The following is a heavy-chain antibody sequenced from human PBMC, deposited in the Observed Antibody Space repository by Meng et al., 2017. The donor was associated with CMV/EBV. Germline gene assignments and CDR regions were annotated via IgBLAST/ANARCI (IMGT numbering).Heavy chain of an antibody. CDR3: ARAPDSGPRWVGSPSYYYGMDV. Sequence: GESLKISCAASGFTFSSYDMHWVRQATGKGLEWVSAIGTAGDTYYPGSVKGRFTISRENAKNSSYLQMNSLRAEDTAVYYCARAPDSGPRWVGSPSYYYGMDVWGQGTTVTVSS. CDR2: IGTAGDT. J-gene: IGHJ6*02. V-gene: IGHV3-13*01. D-gene: IGHD4-17*01. CDR1: GFTFSSYD.